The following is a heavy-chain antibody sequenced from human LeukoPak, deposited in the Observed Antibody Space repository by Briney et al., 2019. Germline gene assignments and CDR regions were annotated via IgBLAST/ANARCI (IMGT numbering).Heavy chain of an antibody. CDR1: DDSISSSSYY. CDR3: ASHSTSMSTC. CDR2: IYYSGTT. V-gene: IGHV4-39*01. Sequence: PSETLSLTCAVSDDSISSSSYYWGWIRQRPEEGLEWIGSIYYSGTTYYNPSLKSRVTISVDTSKNQFSLKLSSVPAADTALYFCASHSTSMSTCWGQGTLVTVSS. D-gene: IGHD3-3*02. J-gene: IGHJ4*02.